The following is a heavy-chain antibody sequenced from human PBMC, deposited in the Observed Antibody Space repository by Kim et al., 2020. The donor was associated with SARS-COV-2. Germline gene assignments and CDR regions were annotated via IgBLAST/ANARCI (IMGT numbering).Heavy chain of an antibody. CDR3: ARAGYSSGWYPLKY. V-gene: IGHV3-30*07. D-gene: IGHD6-19*01. J-gene: IGHJ4*02. Sequence: ADSVKGRFTISRDNSKNTLYLQMNSLRAEDTAVYYCARAGYSSGWYPLKYWGQGTLVTVSS.